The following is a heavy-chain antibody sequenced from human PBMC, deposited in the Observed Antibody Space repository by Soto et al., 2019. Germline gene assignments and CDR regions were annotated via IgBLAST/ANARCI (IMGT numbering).Heavy chain of an antibody. CDR1: GGTFGNSA. CDR3: ARDKARQQLGGSCYHGIEV. J-gene: IGHJ6*01. D-gene: IGHD6-13*01. CDR2: IIPIFPTP. V-gene: IGHV1-69*12. Sequence: QVQLVQSGAEVKKPGSSVTVSCKASGGTFGNSAISWVRQAPGQGLEWMGGIIPIFPTPDYAQKCQGRVTITAGESTSTGYMKLTNMRSEDTAGYYCARDKARQQLGGSCYHGIEVWVQGTTVTVSS.